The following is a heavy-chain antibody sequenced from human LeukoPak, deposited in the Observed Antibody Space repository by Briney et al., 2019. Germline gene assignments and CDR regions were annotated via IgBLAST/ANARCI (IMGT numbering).Heavy chain of an antibody. J-gene: IGHJ4*02. Sequence: GGSLRLSCAASGFTFSSYAMSWVRQAPGKGLEWVSAISGSGGSTYYADSVKGRFTISRDNAKNSLYLQMNSLRAEDTAVYYCARVGYYDSSGYLGALFDYWGQGTLVTVSS. V-gene: IGHV3-23*01. CDR2: ISGSGGST. CDR3: ARVGYYDSSGYLGALFDY. CDR1: GFTFSSYA. D-gene: IGHD3-22*01.